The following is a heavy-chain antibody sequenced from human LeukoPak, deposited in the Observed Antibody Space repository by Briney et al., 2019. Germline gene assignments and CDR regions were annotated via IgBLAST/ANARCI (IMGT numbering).Heavy chain of an antibody. CDR3: ARGAKYSGSYLHFDY. CDR1: GDSISSGSYY. CDR2: VYTSGST. J-gene: IGHJ4*02. D-gene: IGHD1-26*01. V-gene: IGHV4-61*02. Sequence: SQTLSLTCTVSGDSISSGSYYWSWIRQPAGKGLEWIGRVYTSGSTHYNPSLKSRVTISVDTSKNQFSLKLNSVTAADTAVYYCARGAKYSGSYLHFDYWGQGTLVTVSS.